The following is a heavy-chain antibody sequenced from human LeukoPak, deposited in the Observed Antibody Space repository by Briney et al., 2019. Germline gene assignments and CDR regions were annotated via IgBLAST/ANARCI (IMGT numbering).Heavy chain of an antibody. J-gene: IGHJ3*01. CDR2: IYPGDSDT. CDR3: ARRSEYTYGYGGGGALDF. Sequence: GESLKISCKGSGYSFTSNWIGWVRQMPGKGLEWMGIIYPGDSDTRYSPSFRGQVTISADKSINSAFLQWSSLRASDTAIYYCARRSEYTYGYGGGGALDFWGQGTRVTVSS. D-gene: IGHD5-18*01. V-gene: IGHV5-51*01. CDR1: GYSFTSNW.